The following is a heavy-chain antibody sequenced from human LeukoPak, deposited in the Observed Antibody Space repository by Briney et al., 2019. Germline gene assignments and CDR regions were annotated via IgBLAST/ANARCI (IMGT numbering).Heavy chain of an antibody. CDR1: GDSISSGGYY. V-gene: IGHV4-61*02. D-gene: IGHD6-19*01. CDR3: ARGDSSGWYHFDY. CDR2: IYTSGST. J-gene: IGHJ4*02. Sequence: PSETLSLTCTVSGDSISSGGYYWSWIRQPAGTGLEWIGRIYTSGSTNYNPSLKSRVTISVDTSKNQFSLKLSSVTAADTAVYYCARGDSSGWYHFDYWGQGTLVTVSS.